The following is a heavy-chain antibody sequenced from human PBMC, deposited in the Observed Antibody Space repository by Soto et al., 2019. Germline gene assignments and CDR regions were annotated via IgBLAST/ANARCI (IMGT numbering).Heavy chain of an antibody. CDR2: ISAYNGNT. J-gene: IGHJ6*02. D-gene: IGHD2-15*01. Sequence: QVQLVQSGAEVKKPGASVKVSCKASGYTFTSYGISWVRQAPGQGLEWMGWISAYNGNTNYAQKLQGRVTMTTDTSTSTAYVELGGRGSDDTAVYYCARDPGLGAAALDYYSYGMDVWGQGTTVTVPS. CDR1: GYTFTSYG. V-gene: IGHV1-18*01. CDR3: ARDPGLGAAALDYYSYGMDV.